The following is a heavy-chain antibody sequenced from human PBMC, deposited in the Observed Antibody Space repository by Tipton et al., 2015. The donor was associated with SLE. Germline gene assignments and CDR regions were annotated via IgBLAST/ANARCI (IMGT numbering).Heavy chain of an antibody. Sequence: SLRLSCAASGFTFDYYSMHWVRQRPGRGLEWVTLINRRGDTMFYADSVKGRFTISRDNSRDSIYLQMDSLRTEDTALYYCAKEQGGTRWVTFDIRGRGTMVTVSS. CDR1: GFTFDYYS. D-gene: IGHD1-1*01. J-gene: IGHJ3*02. V-gene: IGHV3-43*01. CDR2: INRRGDTM. CDR3: AKEQGGTRWVTFDI.